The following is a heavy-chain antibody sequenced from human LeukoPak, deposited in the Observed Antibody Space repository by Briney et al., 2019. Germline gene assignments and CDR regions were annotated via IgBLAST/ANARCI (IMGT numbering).Heavy chain of an antibody. CDR1: GGSISSYY. V-gene: IGHV4-59*08. CDR2: IYYSGST. J-gene: IGHJ4*02. Sequence: SETLSLTCTVYGGSISSYYWSWIRQPPGKGLEWIGYIYYSGSTNYNPSLKSRVTISVDTSKNQFSLKLSSVTAADTAVYYCARIYSYYFDYWGQGTLVTVSS. D-gene: IGHD2-15*01. CDR3: ARIYSYYFDY.